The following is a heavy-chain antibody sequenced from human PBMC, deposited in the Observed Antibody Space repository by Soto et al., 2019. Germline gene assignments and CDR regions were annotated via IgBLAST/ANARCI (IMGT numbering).Heavy chain of an antibody. D-gene: IGHD5-18*01. CDR3: ARRLGYSYGLGAFDY. CDR1: GGSFSGYY. Sequence: QVQLQQWGAGLLKPSETLSLTCAVYGGSFSGYYWSWIRQPPGKGLEWIGEINHSGSTNYNPSLKSRVTISVDTSKNQFSLKLSSVTAADTAVYYCARRLGYSYGLGAFDYWGKGTLVTVSS. CDR2: INHSGST. J-gene: IGHJ4*02. V-gene: IGHV4-34*01.